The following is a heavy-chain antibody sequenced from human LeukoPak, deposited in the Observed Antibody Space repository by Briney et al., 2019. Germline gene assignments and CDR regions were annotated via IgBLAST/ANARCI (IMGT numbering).Heavy chain of an antibody. J-gene: IGHJ5*02. CDR3: ARAIAAAGTRWFDP. V-gene: IGHV4-59*01. CDR1: GGSISSYY. D-gene: IGHD6-13*01. Sequence: SVTLSLTCTVSGGSISSYYWSWIRQPPGKGLEWIGYIYYSGSTNYNPSLKSRVTISVDTSKNQFSLKLSSVTAADTAVYYCARAIAAAGTRWFDPWGQGTLVTVSS. CDR2: IYYSGST.